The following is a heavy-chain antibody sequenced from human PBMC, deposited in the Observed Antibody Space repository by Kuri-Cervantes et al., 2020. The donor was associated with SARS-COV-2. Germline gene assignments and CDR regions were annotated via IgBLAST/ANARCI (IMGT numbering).Heavy chain of an antibody. CDR1: GFTFSSYE. CDR2: ISSSSSTI. Sequence: LSLTGAASGFTFSSYEMNWVRQAPGKGLEWVSYISSSSSTIYYADSVKGRFTISRDNAKNSLYLQMNSLRAEDTAVYYCARGGTGIAAAGTGPLNSWGQGTLVTVSS. CDR3: ARGGTGIAAAGTGPLNS. D-gene: IGHD6-13*01. J-gene: IGHJ4*02. V-gene: IGHV3-48*03.